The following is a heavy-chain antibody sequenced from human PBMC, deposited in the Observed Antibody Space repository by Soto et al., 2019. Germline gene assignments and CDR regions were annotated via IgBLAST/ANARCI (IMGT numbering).Heavy chain of an antibody. CDR1: GYSFTSYW. D-gene: IGHD6-13*01. V-gene: IGHV5-51*01. Sequence: GESLKISCKGPGYSFTSYWIGWVRQMPGKGLEWMGIIYPGDSDTRYSPSFQGQVTISADKSISTAYLQWSSLKASDTAMYYCAIATYSSSWYDYYYYYGMDVWGQGTTVTVSS. CDR3: AIATYSSSWYDYYYYYGMDV. J-gene: IGHJ6*02. CDR2: IYPGDSDT.